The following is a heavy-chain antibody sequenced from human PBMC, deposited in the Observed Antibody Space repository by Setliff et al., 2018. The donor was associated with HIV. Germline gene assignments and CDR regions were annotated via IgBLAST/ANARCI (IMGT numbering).Heavy chain of an antibody. D-gene: IGHD6-19*01. Sequence: ASVKVSCKASGFTLTNHFIHWVRQAPGQGLEWMGIIDPSHGTTRYAQRFQGRVTMAGDTSTSTLYLELSSLTSEDTAVYYCARDLGSEQWLPDAFDICGQGTMVTVSS. CDR2: IDPSHGTT. CDR3: ARDLGSEQWLPDAFDI. CDR1: GFTLTNHF. V-gene: IGHV1-46*01. J-gene: IGHJ3*02.